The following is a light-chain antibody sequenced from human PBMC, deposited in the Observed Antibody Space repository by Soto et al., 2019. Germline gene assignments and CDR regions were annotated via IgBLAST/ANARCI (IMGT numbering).Light chain of an antibody. CDR3: YSYTSSTSYV. V-gene: IGLV2-14*01. J-gene: IGLJ1*01. CDR2: EVS. Sequence: QSALTQPASVSGSPGQSITISCTGTSSDIGGFNSVSWYQQHPGKVPRLMIFEVSNRPSGVSNRFSGSKSGNTASLTISGRQADDEADYYCYSYTSSTSYVFGTVHKLTVL. CDR1: SSDIGGFNS.